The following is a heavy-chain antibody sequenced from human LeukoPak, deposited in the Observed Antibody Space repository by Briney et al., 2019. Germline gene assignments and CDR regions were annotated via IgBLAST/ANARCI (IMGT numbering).Heavy chain of an antibody. CDR1: GYTFTGYY. CDR2: INPNSGGT. CDR3: ARAQSYYYDSSGYYTD. V-gene: IGHV1-2*04. D-gene: IGHD3-22*01. J-gene: IGHJ4*02. Sequence: ASVKVSCKASGYTFTGYYMHWVRQAPGQGLEWMGWINPNSGGTNYAQKFQGWVTMTRDTSISTAYVELSRLRSDDTAVYYCARAQSYYYDSSGYYTDWGQGTLVTVSS.